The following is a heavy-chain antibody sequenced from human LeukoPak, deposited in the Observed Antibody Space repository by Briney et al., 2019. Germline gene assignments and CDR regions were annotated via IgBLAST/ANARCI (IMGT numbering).Heavy chain of an antibody. CDR2: TYYSGST. J-gene: IGHJ6*02. CDR3: AKWLLFNRYYYGIDV. Sequence: SETLSLTCTVSGGSISNSNYYWDWIRQPPGKGLEWIGTTYYSGSTYYNPSLKDRVTISVDTSKNQYSLRLSSVNPADTAVYYCAKWLLFNRYYYGIDVWGRGTTVTVSS. D-gene: IGHD5-24*01. V-gene: IGHV4-39*01. CDR1: GGSISNSNYY.